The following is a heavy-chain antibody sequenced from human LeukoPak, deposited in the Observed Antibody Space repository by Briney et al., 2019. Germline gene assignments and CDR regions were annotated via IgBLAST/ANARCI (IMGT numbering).Heavy chain of an antibody. CDR1: GFTFSDYA. Sequence: GRSLRLSCTTPGFTFSDYAVSWVRQAPGKGLEWIGFIRNKANGGATEYAASVKGRFTISRDDSKTIAHLQMSSLKTEDTAVYYCSRFYSSGWASGAFDIWGQGTMVTVSS. CDR2: IRNKANGGAT. J-gene: IGHJ3*02. V-gene: IGHV3-49*04. D-gene: IGHD3-22*01. CDR3: SRFYSSGWASGAFDI.